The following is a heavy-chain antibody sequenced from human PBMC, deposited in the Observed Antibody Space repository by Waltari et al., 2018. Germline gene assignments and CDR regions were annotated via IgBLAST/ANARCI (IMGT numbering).Heavy chain of an antibody. CDR1: GFIFSNYG. CDR2: IRAYNVNT. D-gene: IGHD6-13*01. V-gene: IGHV1-18*01. CDR3: ARDDVDSSSFGGF. Sequence: QLPLVQSGAEVKKPGASVKVSCKGSGFIFSNYGITLVRQAPGQGREWMGWIRAYNVNTNDEQKFHGRVTISTDTSTSTADMERRGLRSDDTAVYYWARDDVDSSSFGGFWGQGTLVTVSS. J-gene: IGHJ4*02.